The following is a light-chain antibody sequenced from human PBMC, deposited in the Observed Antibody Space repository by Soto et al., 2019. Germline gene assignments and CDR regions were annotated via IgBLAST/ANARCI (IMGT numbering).Light chain of an antibody. CDR3: QQYYSTPPYN. V-gene: IGKV4-1*01. J-gene: IGKJ2*01. CDR2: WAS. Sequence: DIVMTQSPDSLAVSLGERATINCKSSQSVLYSSNNKNYLAWYQQKPGQPPKLLIYWASIRESAVPDRVSGSGSGTDFTLTIRSLQAEDVAVYYCQQYYSTPPYNFGQGTNLEIK. CDR1: QSVLYSSNNKNY.